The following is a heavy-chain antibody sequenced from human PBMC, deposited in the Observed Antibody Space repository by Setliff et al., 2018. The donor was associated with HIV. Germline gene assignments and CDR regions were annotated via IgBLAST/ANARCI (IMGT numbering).Heavy chain of an antibody. CDR3: ARGRSRWTYYNYYYMDV. Sequence: PSETLSLTCSVSGGSITSYHWSWIRQSPGKGLEWIGYIYKSGTTNYKSSLKSRVTISADPSKNQFSLKLSSVTAADTAVYYCARGRSRWTYYNYYYMDVWGKGTTVTV. D-gene: IGHD6-13*01. CDR2: IYKSGTT. J-gene: IGHJ6*03. CDR1: GGSITSYH. V-gene: IGHV4-4*08.